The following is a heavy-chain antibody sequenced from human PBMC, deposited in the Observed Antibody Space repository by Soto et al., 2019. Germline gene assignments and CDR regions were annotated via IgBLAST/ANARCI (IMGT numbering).Heavy chain of an antibody. CDR2: IIPIFGTA. CDR3: ARARVEWNFATRGGGRSGMDV. Sequence: GASVKVSCKASGGTFSSYAISWVRQAPGQGLEWMGGIIPIFGTANYAQKFQGRVTITADESTSTAYMELSSLRSEDTAVYYCARARVEWNFATRGGGRSGMDVWGQGTTVTVSS. V-gene: IGHV1-69*13. D-gene: IGHD3-3*01. CDR1: GGTFSSYA. J-gene: IGHJ6*02.